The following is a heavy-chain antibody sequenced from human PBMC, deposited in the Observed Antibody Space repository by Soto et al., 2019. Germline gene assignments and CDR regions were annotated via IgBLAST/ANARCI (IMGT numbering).Heavy chain of an antibody. CDR2: IYYSGST. D-gene: IGHD2-2*01. J-gene: IGHJ6*03. CDR3: ARVTEDCSSTSCYQDYYYYYMDV. V-gene: IGHV4-31*03. Sequence: QVQLQESGPGLVKPSQTLSLTCTVSGGSISSGGYYWSWIRQHPGKGLEWIGYIYYSGSTYYNPSLKSRVTISVDTSKNQFSLKLSSVTAADTAVYYCARVTEDCSSTSCYQDYYYYYMDVWGKGTTVTVSS. CDR1: GGSISSGGYY.